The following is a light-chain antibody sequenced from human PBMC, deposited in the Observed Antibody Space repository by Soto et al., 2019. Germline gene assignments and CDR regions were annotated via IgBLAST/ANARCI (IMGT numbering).Light chain of an antibody. Sequence: EIVLTQSPATLSLSPGERATLSCRASQSVSSYLAWYQQKPGQAPRVLIYDASNMATGIPARFSGSGSGIYFTLTISSREPEDFGVYYCQQRSNWTPTLTVVGGTKVEIK. CDR2: DAS. CDR1: QSVSSY. V-gene: IGKV3-11*01. CDR3: QQRSNWTPTLT. J-gene: IGKJ4*01.